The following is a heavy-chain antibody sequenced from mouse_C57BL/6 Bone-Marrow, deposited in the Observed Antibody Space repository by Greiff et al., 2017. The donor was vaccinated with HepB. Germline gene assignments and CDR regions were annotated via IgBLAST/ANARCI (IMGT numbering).Heavy chain of an antibody. V-gene: IGHV3-6*01. CDR2: ISYDGSN. CDR1: GYSITSGYY. CDR3: ARDWDTTVVARGDY. D-gene: IGHD1-1*01. Sequence: ESGPGLVKPSQSLSLTCSVTGYSITSGYYWNWIRQFPGNKLEWMGYISYDGSNNYNPSLKNRISITRDTSKNQFFLKLNSVTTEDTATYYCARDWDTTVVARGDYWGQGTTLTVSS. J-gene: IGHJ2*01.